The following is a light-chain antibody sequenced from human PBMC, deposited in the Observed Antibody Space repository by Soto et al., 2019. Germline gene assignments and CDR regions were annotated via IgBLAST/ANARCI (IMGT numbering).Light chain of an antibody. J-gene: IGLJ2*01. CDR3: CSYAGSSTV. V-gene: IGLV2-23*02. CDR1: SSDVGSYNL. CDR2: EVS. Sequence: QSVLTQPASVSGSPGQSITISCTGTSSDVGSYNLVSWYQQHPGKAPKLMIYEVSKRPSGVSNRFSGSKSGNTASLTISGIQAEDEADYYCCSYAGSSTVFGGGTKVTVL.